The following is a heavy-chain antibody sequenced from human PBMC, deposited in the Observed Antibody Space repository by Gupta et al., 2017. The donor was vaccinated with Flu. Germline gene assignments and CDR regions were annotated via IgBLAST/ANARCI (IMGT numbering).Heavy chain of an antibody. CDR2: IWYDGSNE. CDR1: GFNFGAFA. D-gene: IGHD3-10*01. Sequence: QVQLVESGGGVVQPGRSLRLSCAASGFNFGAFARHWVRQAPGRGLGWVAVIWYDGSNEYYADSVKGRFTISRDNSKNTLFLQMNSLRAEDTAVYYCARADGSTSLANYYGMDVWGQGTTVTVSS. V-gene: IGHV3-33*01. J-gene: IGHJ6*02. CDR3: ARADGSTSLANYYGMDV.